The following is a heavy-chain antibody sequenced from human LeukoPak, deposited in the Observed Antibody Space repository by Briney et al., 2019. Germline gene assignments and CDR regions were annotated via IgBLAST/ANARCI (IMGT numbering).Heavy chain of an antibody. CDR2: ISSSSSTI. CDR3: ATYSGSYLID. D-gene: IGHD1-26*01. V-gene: IGHV3-48*04. Sequence: SGGSLRLSCAASGFTFSSYSMNWVRQAPGKGLEWVSYISSSSSTIYYADSVKGRFTISRDNAKNSLYLQMNSLRAEDTAVYYCATYSGSYLIDWGQGTLVTVSS. CDR1: GFTFSSYS. J-gene: IGHJ4*02.